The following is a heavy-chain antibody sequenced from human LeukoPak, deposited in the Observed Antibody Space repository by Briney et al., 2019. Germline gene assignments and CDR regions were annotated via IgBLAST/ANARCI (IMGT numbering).Heavy chain of an antibody. D-gene: IGHD3-22*01. CDR2: MNPNSGNT. Sequence: ASVKVSCKASGYTFTSYDINWVRQATGQGLEWMGWMNPNSGNTGYAQKFQGRVTMTRNTSISTAHMELSSLRSEDTAVYYCAREFNHYYDSSGYSSDYWGQGTLVTVSS. V-gene: IGHV1-8*01. CDR3: AREFNHYYDSSGYSSDY. CDR1: GYTFTSYD. J-gene: IGHJ4*02.